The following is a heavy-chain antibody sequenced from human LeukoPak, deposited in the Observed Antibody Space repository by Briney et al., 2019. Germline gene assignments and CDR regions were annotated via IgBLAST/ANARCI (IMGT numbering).Heavy chain of an antibody. CDR3: ARVQDIEMRVEDY. V-gene: IGHV1-18*01. D-gene: IGHD3-22*01. CDR1: GYTFANYG. Sequence: ASVTVSCKTSGYTFANYGISWVRQAPGQGLEWMGWISGSNGNTNYAQRLQGRVIMTTDTSTTTVHMELRSLRSDDTAVYYCARVQDIEMRVEDYWGQGTLVTVSS. CDR2: ISGSNGNT. J-gene: IGHJ4*02.